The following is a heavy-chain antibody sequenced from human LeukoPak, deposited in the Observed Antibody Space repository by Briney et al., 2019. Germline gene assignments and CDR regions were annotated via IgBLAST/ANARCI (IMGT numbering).Heavy chain of an antibody. D-gene: IGHD3-10*01. V-gene: IGHV1-69*01. Sequence: SVKVSCKASGGTFSSYAISWERQAPGQGLEWMGGIIPIFGTANYAQKFQGRVTITADESTSTAYMELSSLRSEDTAVYYCATVGMVRGVTPYYFDYWGQGTLVTVSS. J-gene: IGHJ4*02. CDR3: ATVGMVRGVTPYYFDY. CDR1: GGTFSSYA. CDR2: IIPIFGTA.